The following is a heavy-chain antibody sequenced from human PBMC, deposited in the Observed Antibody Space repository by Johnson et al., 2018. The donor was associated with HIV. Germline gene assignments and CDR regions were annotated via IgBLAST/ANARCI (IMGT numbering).Heavy chain of an antibody. Sequence: VQLLESGGGLVQPGGSLRLSCAASGFTFSSYWMSWVRQAPGKGLEWVANIKQDGSEKYYVDAGKGRCTISRDNAKKSLYLQMNSLRAEDTAVYYCASLAHSSSSLAFDIWGQGTMVTVSS. D-gene: IGHD6-6*01. CDR1: GFTFSSYW. J-gene: IGHJ3*02. CDR2: IKQDGSEK. CDR3: ASLAHSSSSLAFDI. V-gene: IGHV3-7*01.